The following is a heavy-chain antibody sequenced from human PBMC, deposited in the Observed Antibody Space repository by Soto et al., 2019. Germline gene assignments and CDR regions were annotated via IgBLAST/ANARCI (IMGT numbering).Heavy chain of an antibody. D-gene: IGHD1-7*01. CDR3: AIVTRNWNYSKIPNRFDY. CDR2: IYYSVST. J-gene: IGHJ4*01. V-gene: IGHV4-61*01. CDR1: DDSINSDKYY. Sequence: SETLSLTCSVSDDSINSDKYYWGWIRQPPGKGLEWIGYIYYSVSTNYNPSLKSRVTISVDTSKNQFSLKLSSVTAADTAVYYFAIVTRNWNYSKIPNRFDYWGQGTLVTVS.